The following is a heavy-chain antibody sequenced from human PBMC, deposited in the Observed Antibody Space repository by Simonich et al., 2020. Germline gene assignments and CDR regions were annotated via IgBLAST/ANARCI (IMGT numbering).Heavy chain of an antibody. Sequence: EVQLVESGGGLVQPGGSLRISCAASGFTFSRYDMHWVRQATGNGRVLVSACCNAGDTYYPGSVKGRFPISRENAKNSLYLQMNSLRAGDTAVYYCARGGYSGSYNWFDPWGQGTLVTVSS. CDR2: CCNAGDT. D-gene: IGHD1-26*01. CDR1: GFTFSRYD. V-gene: IGHV3-13*01. J-gene: IGHJ5*02. CDR3: ARGGYSGSYNWFDP.